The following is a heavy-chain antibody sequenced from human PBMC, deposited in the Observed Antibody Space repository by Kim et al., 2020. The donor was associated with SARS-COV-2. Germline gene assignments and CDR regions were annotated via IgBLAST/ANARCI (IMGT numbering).Heavy chain of an antibody. D-gene: IGHD3-10*01. CDR2: GST. J-gene: IGHJ4*02. V-gene: IGHV4-30-2*02. CDR3: AEGSGSFDY. Sequence: GSTHDNPSRKSRVTISVDTSKNQFSRKRSSVTAAETAVYYCAEGSGSFDYWGQGTLVTVSS.